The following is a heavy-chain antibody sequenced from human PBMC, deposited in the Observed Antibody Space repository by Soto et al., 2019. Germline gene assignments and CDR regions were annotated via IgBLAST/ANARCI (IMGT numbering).Heavy chain of an antibody. J-gene: IGHJ4*02. Sequence: RGSLRLSCAASGFTFSSYGMHWVRQAPGKGLEWVAVISYDGSNKYYADSVKGRFTISRDNSKNTLYLQMNSLRAEDTAVYYCAKVVTTRSGYFDYWGQGTLVTVSS. CDR1: GFTFSSYG. CDR2: ISYDGSNK. D-gene: IGHD3-22*01. V-gene: IGHV3-30*18. CDR3: AKVVTTRSGYFDY.